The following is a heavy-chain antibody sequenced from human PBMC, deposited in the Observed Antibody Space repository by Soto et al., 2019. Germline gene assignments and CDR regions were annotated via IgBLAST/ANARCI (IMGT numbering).Heavy chain of an antibody. CDR1: GFTFSSYA. J-gene: IGHJ4*02. Sequence: GGSLRLSCAASGFTFSSYAMSWVRQAPGKGLEWVSAISGSGGSTYYADSVKGRFTISRDNSKNTLYLQMNSLRAEDTAVYYCATRRGRYDFWSIDPHFDYWGQGTLVTVSS. D-gene: IGHD3-3*01. CDR3: ATRRGRYDFWSIDPHFDY. V-gene: IGHV3-23*01. CDR2: ISGSGGST.